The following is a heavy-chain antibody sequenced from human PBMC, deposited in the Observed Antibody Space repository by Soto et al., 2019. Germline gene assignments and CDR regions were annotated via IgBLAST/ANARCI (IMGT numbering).Heavy chain of an antibody. V-gene: IGHV3-30-3*01. Sequence: GGSLRLSCAASGFTFSSFAIHWVRQAPGKGLEWVSFISYDGSKKFYADSVKGRFSISRDNSKNTLYLQMNSLKTEDTALYFCARDYSTKYTIDNWGQGTLVTVS. D-gene: IGHD4-4*01. J-gene: IGHJ4*02. CDR2: ISYDGSKK. CDR1: GFTFSSFA. CDR3: ARDYSTKYTIDN.